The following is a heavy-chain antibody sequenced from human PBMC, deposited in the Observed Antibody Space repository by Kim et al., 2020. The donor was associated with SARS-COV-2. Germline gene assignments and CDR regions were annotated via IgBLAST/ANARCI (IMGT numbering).Heavy chain of an antibody. CDR2: IKGDGSTT. V-gene: IGHV3-74*03. CDR1: GFTLSSHW. Sequence: GGSLRLSCAASGFTLSSHWMHWVRQAPGKGLVWVSLIKGDGSTTTYADSVKGRCTISRDNAKNTLYLQMNSLRDEDTAVYFCARDHAGPWGQGTLVTVSS. J-gene: IGHJ5*02. CDR3: ARDHAGP.